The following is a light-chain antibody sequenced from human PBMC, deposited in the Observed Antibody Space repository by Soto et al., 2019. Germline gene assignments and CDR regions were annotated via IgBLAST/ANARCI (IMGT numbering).Light chain of an antibody. CDR1: SSDVGGYNY. J-gene: IGLJ2*01. CDR2: HVS. CDR3: SSYSSSIKVL. Sequence: QSALTQPASVSGSPGQSITISCTGTSSDVGGYNYVSWYQHHPDNAPKLMIYHVSNRPSGVSDRFSGFKSGNTASLTASGHQFEVEDDYFRSSYSSSIKVLFGGGTKLTVL. V-gene: IGLV2-14*03.